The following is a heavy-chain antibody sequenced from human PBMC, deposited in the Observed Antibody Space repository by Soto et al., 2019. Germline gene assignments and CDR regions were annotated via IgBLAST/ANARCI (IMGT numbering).Heavy chain of an antibody. Sequence: EVQLVETGGGLIQPGGSLRLSCAASGFTVSSNYMSWVRQAPGRGLQWVSVIYTGGSTSYAESVKGRFTISRDNSKKTVYLPTNSLRADDTAVYYCARGGPNRAFAFWSQVTLVTVGS. J-gene: IGHJ4*02. CDR1: GFTVSSNY. V-gene: IGHV3-53*02. CDR2: IYTGGST. CDR3: ARGGPNRAFAF.